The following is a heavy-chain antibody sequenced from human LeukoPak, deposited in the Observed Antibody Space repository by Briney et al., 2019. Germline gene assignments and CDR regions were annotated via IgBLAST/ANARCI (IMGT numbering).Heavy chain of an antibody. J-gene: IGHJ6*03. CDR1: GFTFSSYA. Sequence: PGGSLRLSCAASGFTFSSYAMSWVRQAPGKGLEWVSAISGSGGSTYYADSVKGRFTISRDNSKNTLYLQMNSLRAEDTAVYYCAKDGETTSWPYYYYYCMDVWGKGTTVTVSS. CDR3: AKDGETTSWPYYYYYCMDV. D-gene: IGHD3-10*01. V-gene: IGHV3-23*01. CDR2: ISGSGGST.